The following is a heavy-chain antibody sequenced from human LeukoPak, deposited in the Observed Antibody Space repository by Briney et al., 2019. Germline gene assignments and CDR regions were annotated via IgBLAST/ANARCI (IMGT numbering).Heavy chain of an antibody. J-gene: IGHJ4*02. Sequence: GAAGRVSCKASGYTFTSYDINWVRQATGQGLEWMGWMNPNSGNTGYAQKFQGRVSMTRNTSLSTAYMELSSLSSEDTAVYYCARDLTIAVAGDFDYWGQGALVTVSS. CDR3: ARDLTIAVAGDFDY. CDR2: MNPNSGNT. V-gene: IGHV1-8*01. CDR1: GYTFTSYD. D-gene: IGHD6-19*01.